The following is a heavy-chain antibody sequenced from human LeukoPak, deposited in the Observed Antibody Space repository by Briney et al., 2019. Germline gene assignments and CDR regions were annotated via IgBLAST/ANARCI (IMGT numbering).Heavy chain of an antibody. Sequence: GASVKVSCKASGDTFSNSGISWVRQAPGQGLEWMGGIIPMSGRTHYAQKFQDRVTITRETSATTAYMELSSLTSEDTAVYYCARVSDDSGWSFDYWGQGTLVTVSS. D-gene: IGHD6-19*01. CDR2: IIPMSGRT. J-gene: IGHJ4*02. V-gene: IGHV1-69*05. CDR3: ARVSDDSGWSFDY. CDR1: GDTFSNSG.